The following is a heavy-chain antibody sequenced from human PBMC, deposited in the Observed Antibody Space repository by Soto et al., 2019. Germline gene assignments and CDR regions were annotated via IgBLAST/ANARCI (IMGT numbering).Heavy chain of an antibody. Sequence: GGSLRLSCAASGFTFSSYGMHWVRQAPGKGLEWVAVIWYDGSNKCYADSVKGRFTISRDNSKNTLYLQMSSLRAEDTAVYYCAKVFYYYDSSGYYYFDYWGQGTLVTVSS. CDR3: AKVFYYYDSSGYYYFDY. V-gene: IGHV3-33*06. J-gene: IGHJ4*02. CDR2: IWYDGSNK. CDR1: GFTFSSYG. D-gene: IGHD3-22*01.